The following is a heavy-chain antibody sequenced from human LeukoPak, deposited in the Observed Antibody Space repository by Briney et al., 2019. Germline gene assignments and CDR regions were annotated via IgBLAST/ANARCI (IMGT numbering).Heavy chain of an antibody. D-gene: IGHD4-17*01. CDR3: ARVTVTKSGDAFDI. J-gene: IGHJ3*02. V-gene: IGHV4-59*01. CDR2: IYYSGST. CDR1: GGSISSYY. Sequence: PSETLSLTCTVSGGSISSYYWSWLRQPPGKGLEWIGYIYYSGSTNYNPSLKSRVTISVDTSKNQFSLKLSSVTAADTAVYYCARVTVTKSGDAFDIWGQGTMVTVSS.